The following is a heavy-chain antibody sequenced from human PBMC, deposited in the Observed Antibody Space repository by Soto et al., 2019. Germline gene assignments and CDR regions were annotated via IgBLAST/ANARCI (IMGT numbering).Heavy chain of an antibody. J-gene: IGHJ4*02. D-gene: IGHD1-26*01. CDR3: ATESIVGATRGVDY. Sequence: ASVKVSCKVSGYTLTELSMHWVRQAPGKGLEWMGGFDPEDGETIYAQKFQGRVTMTEDTSTDTAYMELSSLRSEDTAVYYCATESIVGATRGVDYWRQGTLVTVSS. V-gene: IGHV1-24*01. CDR1: GYTLTELS. CDR2: FDPEDGET.